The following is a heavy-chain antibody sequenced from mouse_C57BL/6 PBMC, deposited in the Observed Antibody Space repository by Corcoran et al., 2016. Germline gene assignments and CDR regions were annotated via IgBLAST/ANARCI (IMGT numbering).Heavy chain of an antibody. D-gene: IGHD1-1*01. J-gene: IGHJ1*03. V-gene: IGHV14-1*01. CDR2: IDPEDGDT. CDR3: TNSLITTVVAPYWYFDV. CDR1: GFNIKDYY. Sequence: EVQLQQSGAELVRPGASVKLSCTASGFNIKDYYMHWVKQRPEQGLEWIGRIDPEDGDTEYAPKFQGKATMTADTSSNTAYLQLSSLTSEDTAVYYCTNSLITTVVAPYWYFDVWGTGTTVTVSS.